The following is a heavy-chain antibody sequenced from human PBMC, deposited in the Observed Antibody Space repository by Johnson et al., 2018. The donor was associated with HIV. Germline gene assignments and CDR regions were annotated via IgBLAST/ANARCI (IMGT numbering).Heavy chain of an antibody. CDR2: ISPDGSNK. V-gene: IGHV3-30*18. J-gene: IGHJ3*02. Sequence: QVQLVESGGGVVQPGTSLRLSCAASGFTFSNYDIHWVRQPPGKGLEWVAVISPDGSNKSYFDSVKGRFTISRDNSKNTLYLQMNSLRPEDTAVYYCAKTPAKNWHYSEGTVAFDTWGQGTMVTVSS. CDR3: AKTPAKNWHYSEGTVAFDT. D-gene: IGHD3-22*01. CDR1: GFTFSNYD.